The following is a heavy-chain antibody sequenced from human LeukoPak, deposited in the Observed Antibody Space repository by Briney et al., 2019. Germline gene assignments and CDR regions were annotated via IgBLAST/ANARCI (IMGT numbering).Heavy chain of an antibody. CDR2: IWSDGTNR. CDR3: ARDAQRGFDYSNSLQY. CDR1: GFTFNHYG. Sequence: PGGPLRLSCAPTGFTFNHYGMHWVRHAPGKGLECVTVIWSDGTNRYYTGSVKGRFTISRVDSRNTVYLQMNTLRPEDTGMYYCARDAQRGFDYSNSLQYWGQGTPVTVST. D-gene: IGHD4-11*01. J-gene: IGHJ4*02. V-gene: IGHV3-33*01.